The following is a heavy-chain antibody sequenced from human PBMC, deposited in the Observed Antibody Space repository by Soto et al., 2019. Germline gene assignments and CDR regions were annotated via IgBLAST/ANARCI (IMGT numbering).Heavy chain of an antibody. CDR1: PGSISSSSYY. CDR2: VNYSGST. Sequence: LSLTCTVSPGSISSSSYYWGWIRQPPGKGLEWIGSVNYSGSTYYNPSLKSRVTISVDTSKNRFSLKLSSVTAADTAVYYCARHHWRGSYHDYWGQGTLVTVSS. J-gene: IGHJ4*02. CDR3: ARHHWRGSYHDY. D-gene: IGHD1-26*01. V-gene: IGHV4-39*01.